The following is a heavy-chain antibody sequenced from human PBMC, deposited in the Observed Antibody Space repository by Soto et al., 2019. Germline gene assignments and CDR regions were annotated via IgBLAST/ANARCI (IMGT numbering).Heavy chain of an antibody. V-gene: IGHV1-18*04. J-gene: IGHJ1*01. CDR1: GYTFTSYG. Sequence: ASVKVSCKASGYTFTSYGISWVRQAPGQGLEWMGWISAYNGNTNYAQRLQGRVTMTTDTSTSTAYMELRSLRSDDTAVYYCARVGIEVAGTGSIQHWGQGTLVTVSS. CDR3: ARVGIEVAGTGSIQH. CDR2: ISAYNGNT. D-gene: IGHD6-19*01.